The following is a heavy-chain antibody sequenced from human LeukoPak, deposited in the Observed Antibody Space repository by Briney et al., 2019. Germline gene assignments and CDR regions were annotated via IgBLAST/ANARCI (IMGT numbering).Heavy chain of an antibody. J-gene: IGHJ4*02. CDR1: GGSISSSSYY. CDR3: ARSELSGYSYGHDY. Sequence: TSETLSLTCTVSGGSISSSSYYWGWIRQPPGKGLEWIGSFYYSGSTYYNPSLKSRVTISVDTSKNQFSLKLSSVTAADTAVYYCARSELSGYSYGHDYWGQGTLVTVSS. V-gene: IGHV4-39*01. CDR2: FYYSGST. D-gene: IGHD5-18*01.